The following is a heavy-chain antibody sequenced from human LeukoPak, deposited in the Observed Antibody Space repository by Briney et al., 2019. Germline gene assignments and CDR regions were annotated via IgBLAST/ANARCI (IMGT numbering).Heavy chain of an antibody. Sequence: GSLRLSCAASGFTFSNYAMHWVRQAPGKGLEWVAVISYDGSNKYYADPVKGRFTISRDNSKNTLYLQMNSLRPEDTAVYYCAKDLAAAGCDYWGQGTLVTVSS. CDR2: ISYDGSNK. D-gene: IGHD6-13*01. CDR3: AKDLAAAGCDY. J-gene: IGHJ4*02. CDR1: GFTFSNYA. V-gene: IGHV3-30*18.